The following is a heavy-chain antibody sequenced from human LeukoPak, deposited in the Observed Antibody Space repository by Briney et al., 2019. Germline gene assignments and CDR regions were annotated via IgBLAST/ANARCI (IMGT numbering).Heavy chain of an antibody. CDR1: GFTFSSYA. CDR2: ISGRGGGT. CDR3: AKDEAAAGLNWFDP. Sequence: GGSLRLSCAASGFTFSSYAMNWVRQAPGKCLEWVSGISGRGGGTYYADSVKGRFTISRDNSKNTLYLQMNSLRAEDTAVYYCAKDEAAAGLNWFDPWGQGILVTVSS. D-gene: IGHD6-13*01. J-gene: IGHJ5*02. V-gene: IGHV3-23*01.